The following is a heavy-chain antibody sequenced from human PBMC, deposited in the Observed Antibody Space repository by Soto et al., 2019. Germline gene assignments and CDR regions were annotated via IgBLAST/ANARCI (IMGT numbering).Heavy chain of an antibody. V-gene: IGHV4-59*01. CDR1: GGSISSYY. Sequence: KPSETLSLTCTVTGGSISSYYWSWIRQPPGKGLEWIGYIYYSGSTNYNPSLKSRVTILVDTSKNQFSLKLSSVTAADTAVYYCARDLGGGFWSGYFEHWGQGTLVTVSS. D-gene: IGHD3-3*01. CDR3: ARDLGGGFWSGYFEH. CDR2: IYYSGST. J-gene: IGHJ4*02.